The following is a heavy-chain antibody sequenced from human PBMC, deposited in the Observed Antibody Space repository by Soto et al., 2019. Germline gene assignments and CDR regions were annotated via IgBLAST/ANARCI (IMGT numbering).Heavy chain of an antibody. CDR1: GFIFSNSA. D-gene: IGHD3-10*02. Sequence: GGSLRLSCVGSGFIFSNSAMHWVRQTPGKGLEWVAFMSYDGSDTFYAYSVKGRFTISRDNSKNTLFLHMSNLRAEDTAMYYCTIVRVAASALDHWGQGTLVTVSS. J-gene: IGHJ4*02. V-gene: IGHV3-30*15. CDR2: MSYDGSDT. CDR3: TIVRVAASALDH.